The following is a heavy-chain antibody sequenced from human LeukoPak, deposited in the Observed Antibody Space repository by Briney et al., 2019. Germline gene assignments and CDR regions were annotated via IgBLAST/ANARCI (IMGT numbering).Heavy chain of an antibody. CDR2: IYYSGST. V-gene: IGHV4-59*01. CDR3: ARDFYDSSGYYYYGMDV. Sequence: SETLSLTCAVSGGSISSYYWSWIRQPPGKGLEWIGYIYYSGSTNYNPSLKSRVTISVDTSKNQFSLKLSSVTAADTAVYYRARDFYDSSGYYYYGMDVWGQGTTVTVSS. D-gene: IGHD3-22*01. CDR1: GGSISSYY. J-gene: IGHJ6*02.